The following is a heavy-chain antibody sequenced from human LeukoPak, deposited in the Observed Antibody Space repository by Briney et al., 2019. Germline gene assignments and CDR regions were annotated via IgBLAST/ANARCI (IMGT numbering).Heavy chain of an antibody. CDR1: GGSFSGYY. D-gene: IGHD1-1*01. CDR2: INHSGST. V-gene: IGHV4-34*01. J-gene: IGHJ6*03. CDR3: ARRAILSTAGYYRDV. Sequence: KASETLSLTCAVYGGSFSGYYWSWIRQPPGKGLEWIGEINHSGSTNYNPSLKSRVTISVDTSKNQFSLKLSSVTAADTAVYYCARRAILSTAGYYRDVWGKGTTVIVSS.